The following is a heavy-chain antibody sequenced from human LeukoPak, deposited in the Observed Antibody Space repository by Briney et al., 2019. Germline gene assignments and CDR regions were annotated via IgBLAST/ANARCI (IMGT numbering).Heavy chain of an antibody. CDR3: ARVRGYTTVAGRGHFDY. V-gene: IGHV4-38-2*01. Sequence: SETLSLTCAVSGYSISSGYYWGWIRQPPGKGLEWIGGIYHSGSSYYNPSLKSRVTISVDTSKNQFSLKLSSVTAADTAVYYCARVRGYTTVAGRGHFDYWGQGTLVTVSS. D-gene: IGHD6-19*01. CDR1: GYSISSGYY. CDR2: IYHSGSS. J-gene: IGHJ4*02.